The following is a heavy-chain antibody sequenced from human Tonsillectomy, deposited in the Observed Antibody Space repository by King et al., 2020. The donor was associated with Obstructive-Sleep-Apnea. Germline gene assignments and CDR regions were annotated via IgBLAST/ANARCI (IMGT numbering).Heavy chain of an antibody. V-gene: IGHV3-30*18. CDR2: ISYDAFNT. CDR1: GFTFSTYG. D-gene: IGHD6-19*01. CDR3: AKDQDGMRTVAARQFDS. Sequence: VQLVESGGGVVQPGRSLRLSCAASGFTFSTYGIHWGRQAPGKGLEWGALISYDAFNTYYADSVKGRFTISRDDSKHTLYLQMNSLRVGDTAVYYCAKDQDGMRTVAARQFDSWGQGTLVTVSS. J-gene: IGHJ4*02.